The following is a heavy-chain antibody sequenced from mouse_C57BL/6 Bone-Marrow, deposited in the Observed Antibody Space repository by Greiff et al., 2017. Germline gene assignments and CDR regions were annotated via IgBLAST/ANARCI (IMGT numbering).Heavy chain of an antibody. CDR1: GFTFSSYD. CDR2: ISSGGSYT. V-gene: IGHV5-6*01. Sequence: EVQGVESGGDLVKPGGSLKLSCAASGFTFSSYDMSWVRQTPDKRLEWVATISSGGSYTYYPDSVKGRFTISRDNAKNTLYLQMSSLKSEDTAMYYCARGGGYWFAYWGQGTLVTVSA. D-gene: IGHD1-1*02. CDR3: ARGGGYWFAY. J-gene: IGHJ3*01.